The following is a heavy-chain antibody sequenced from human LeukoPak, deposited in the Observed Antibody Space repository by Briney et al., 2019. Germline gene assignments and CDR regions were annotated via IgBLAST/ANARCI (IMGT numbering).Heavy chain of an antibody. CDR2: IYYSGST. J-gene: IGHJ3*02. CDR1: GGSISSYY. D-gene: IGHD4-23*01. V-gene: IGHV4-59*01. CDR3: ARVTHDYGGNTDAFDI. Sequence: PSETLSLTCTGSGGSISSYYWSWIRQPPGKGLEWIGYIYYSGSTNYNPSLKSRVTISVDTSKNQFSLKLSSVTAADTAVYYCARVTHDYGGNTDAFDIWGQGTMVTVSS.